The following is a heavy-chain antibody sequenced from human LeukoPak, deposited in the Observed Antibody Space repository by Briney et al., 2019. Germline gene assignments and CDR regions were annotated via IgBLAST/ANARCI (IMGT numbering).Heavy chain of an antibody. CDR2: IASGGGDI. J-gene: IGHJ4*02. V-gene: IGHV3-23*01. D-gene: IGHD4-11*01. CDR3: ARYAPPTTIVTRFFDY. CDR1: GFTFSTHA. Sequence: GGSLRLSCVASGFTFSTHAVTWVRQAPGKGLEWVSVIASGGGDIQYADSVKGRFTISRDNSKNTLYLQLNSLRAEDTAVYYCARYAPPTTIVTRFFDYWGQGTLVTVSS.